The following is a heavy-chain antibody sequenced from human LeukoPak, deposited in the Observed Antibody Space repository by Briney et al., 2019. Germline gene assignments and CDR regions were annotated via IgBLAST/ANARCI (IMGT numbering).Heavy chain of an antibody. CDR1: GFTFSNAW. D-gene: IGHD3-9*01. Sequence: PGGSLRLSCAASGFTFSNAWMSWIRQPPGKGLEWIGEINHSGSTNYNPSLKSRVTISVDTSKNQFSLKLSSVTAADTAVYYCARERYFDWFDYWGQGTLVTVSS. CDR3: ARERYFDWFDY. V-gene: IGHV4-34*01. J-gene: IGHJ4*02. CDR2: INHSGST.